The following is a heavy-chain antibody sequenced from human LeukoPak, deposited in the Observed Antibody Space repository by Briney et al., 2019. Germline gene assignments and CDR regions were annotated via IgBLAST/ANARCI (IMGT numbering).Heavy chain of an antibody. D-gene: IGHD6-13*01. CDR3: ARDGGSSSWALDY. V-gene: IGHV1-69*04. CDR2: IIPILGIA. Sequence: SVKVSCKASGGTFSSYAISWVRQAPGQGLEWMGRIIPILGIANYAQKFQGRVTITADKSTSTAYMELSSLRSEDTAVYYCARDGGSSSWALDYWGQGTPVTVSS. CDR1: GGTFSSYA. J-gene: IGHJ4*02.